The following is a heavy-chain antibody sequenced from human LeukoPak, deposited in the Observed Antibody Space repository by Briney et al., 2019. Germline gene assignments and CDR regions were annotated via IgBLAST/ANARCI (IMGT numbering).Heavy chain of an antibody. CDR2: IRSKAFGGTT. CDR3: ARIILWNYFDS. V-gene: IGHV3-49*04. D-gene: IGHD2-21*01. CDR1: GFTFGDYA. J-gene: IGHJ4*02. Sequence: GGSLRLSCTTSGFTFGDYAMSWVRQAPGKGLEWVGFIRSKAFGGTTEYAASVKGRFTVSRDDSKSMAYLQMSSLKTEDTAVYYRARIILWNYFDSWGQGTLVTVSS.